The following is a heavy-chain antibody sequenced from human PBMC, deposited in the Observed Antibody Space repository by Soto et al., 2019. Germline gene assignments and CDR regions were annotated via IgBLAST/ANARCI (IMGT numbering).Heavy chain of an antibody. D-gene: IGHD3-9*01. Sequence: SVKVSCKASGGTFSSYTISWVRQAPGQGLEWMGRIIPILGIANYAQKFQGRVTITADKSTSTAYMELSSLRSEDTAVYYCARGRDDILTGYLPTHYYGMDVWGQ. CDR1: GGTFSSYT. V-gene: IGHV1-69*02. J-gene: IGHJ6*02. CDR2: IIPILGIA. CDR3: ARGRDDILTGYLPTHYYGMDV.